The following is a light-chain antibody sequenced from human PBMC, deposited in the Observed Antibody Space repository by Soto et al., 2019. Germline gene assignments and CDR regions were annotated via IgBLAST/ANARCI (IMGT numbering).Light chain of an antibody. V-gene: IGKV1-27*01. J-gene: IGKJ4*01. CDR2: AAS. CDR3: QKYNSGPPVT. Sequence: DVQMTQSPSSLSASVGDRVTITCRASQGIRHYLAWYQQKPGRVPKLLIYAASTLQSGVPSRFSGSGSGTDFTLTISRLQPEDVATYYCQKYNSGPPVTFGGGTKVEIK. CDR1: QGIRHY.